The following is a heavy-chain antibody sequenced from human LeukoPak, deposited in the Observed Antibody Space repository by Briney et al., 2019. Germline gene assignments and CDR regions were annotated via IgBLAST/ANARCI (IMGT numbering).Heavy chain of an antibody. CDR2: ISSSSSYI. CDR3: ARGRTEYYDILTGYYPTGGMDV. J-gene: IGHJ6*02. D-gene: IGHD3-9*01. V-gene: IGHV3-21*01. CDR1: GFTFSSYS. Sequence: GGSLRLSCAASGFTFSSYSMNWVRQAPGKGLEWVSSISSSSSYIYYADSVKGRFTISRDNAKNSLYLQMNSLRAEDTAVYCCARGRTEYYDILTGYYPTGGMDVWGQGTTVTVSS.